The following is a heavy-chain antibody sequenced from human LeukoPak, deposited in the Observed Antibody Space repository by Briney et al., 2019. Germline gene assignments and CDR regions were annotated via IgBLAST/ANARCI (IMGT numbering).Heavy chain of an antibody. J-gene: IGHJ4*02. Sequence: QPGGSLRLSCAASGFTFINYVMTWVRQAPGQGLEWVSSISGSGGVTTYADSVKGRFTISRDNSKNTLYLQMNSLRVEDTAIYYCAGRNSSDDYWGQGTLVTVSS. V-gene: IGHV3-23*01. CDR3: AGRNSSDDY. CDR2: ISGSGGVT. D-gene: IGHD2/OR15-2a*01. CDR1: GFTFINYV.